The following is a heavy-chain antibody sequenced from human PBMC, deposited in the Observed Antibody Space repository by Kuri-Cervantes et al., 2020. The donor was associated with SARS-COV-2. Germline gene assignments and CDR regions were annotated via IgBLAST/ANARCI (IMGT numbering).Heavy chain of an antibody. V-gene: IGHV4-34*01. CDR2: INHSGST. CDR1: GYSISSGFY. Sequence: GSLRLSCAVSGYSISSGFYWSWIRQPPGKGLEWIGEINHSGSTNYNRSLKGRVTISVDTSKNQFSLKLSSVTAADTAVYYCARWRGAYDFWSGYDYWGQGTLVTVSS. J-gene: IGHJ4*02. CDR3: ARWRGAYDFWSGYDY. D-gene: IGHD3-3*01.